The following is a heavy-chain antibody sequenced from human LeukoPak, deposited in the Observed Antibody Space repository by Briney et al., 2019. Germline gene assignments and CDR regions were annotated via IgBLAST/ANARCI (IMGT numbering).Heavy chain of an antibody. V-gene: IGHV2-26*01. CDR3: ARGGDGYNFVDY. CDR1: GFSLSNARMG. J-gene: IGHJ4*02. Sequence: SGPTLVNPTETLTLTCTVSGFSLSNARMGVSWIRQPPGKALEWLAHIFSNDEKSYSTSLKSRLTTSKDTSKSQVVLTMTNMDPVDTATYYCARGGDGYNFVDYWGQGTLVTVSS. CDR2: IFSNDEK. D-gene: IGHD5-24*01.